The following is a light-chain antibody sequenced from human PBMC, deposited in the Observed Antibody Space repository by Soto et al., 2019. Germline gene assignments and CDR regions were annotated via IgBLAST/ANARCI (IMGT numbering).Light chain of an antibody. CDR2: GAS. Sequence: EIVMTQSPATLSVSPGERATLSCRASQSVSSNLAWYQQKPGQAPRLLIYGASTRATGIPARFSGSGSGTEITLTISSLQSEDFAVYYCQQYNNWPPEETFGQGTKVEIK. CDR3: QQYNNWPPEET. J-gene: IGKJ1*01. CDR1: QSVSSN. V-gene: IGKV3-15*01.